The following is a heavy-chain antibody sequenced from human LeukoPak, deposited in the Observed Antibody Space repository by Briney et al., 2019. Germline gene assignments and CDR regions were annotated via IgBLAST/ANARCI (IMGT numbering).Heavy chain of an antibody. CDR1: GFTFSSYS. J-gene: IGHJ6*02. V-gene: IGHV3-21*01. D-gene: IGHD2-2*01. CDR2: ISSSSSYI. CDR3: ASHIVVVTAIRYYAMDV. Sequence: PGGSLRLSCAASGFTFSSYSMNWVRQAPGKGLEWVSSISSSSSYIYYADSVKGRFTISRDNAKNSLYLQMNSLRAEDTAVYYCASHIVVVTAIRYYAMDVWGQGTTVTVSS.